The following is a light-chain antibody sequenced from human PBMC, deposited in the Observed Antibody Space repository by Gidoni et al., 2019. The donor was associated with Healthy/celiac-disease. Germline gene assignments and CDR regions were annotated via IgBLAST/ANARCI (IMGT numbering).Light chain of an antibody. V-gene: IGKV3-15*01. J-gene: IGKJ2*01. Sequence: EILMTQSPATLSVSPGERATLSCRASQSVSTNLAWYQQKPGQAPRLLIYGASTRATGIAVRLSGSGSGTEFTLTISSLQSEDFAVYYCQQYNNWPYTFGQGTKLEIK. CDR2: GAS. CDR3: QQYNNWPYT. CDR1: QSVSTN.